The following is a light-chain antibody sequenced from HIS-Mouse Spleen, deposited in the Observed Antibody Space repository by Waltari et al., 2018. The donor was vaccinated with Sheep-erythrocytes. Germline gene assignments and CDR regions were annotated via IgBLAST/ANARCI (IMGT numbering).Light chain of an antibody. Sequence: QSALTQPAAVSGSPGQSTTTSCPGTSSDVGGYNYVPWYQQHQGKAPKLMIYDVSNRPSGVSNRFSGSKSGNTASLTISGLQAEDEADYYCSSYTSSSTSWVFGGGTKLTVL. J-gene: IGLJ3*02. CDR2: DVS. V-gene: IGLV2-14*03. CDR3: SSYTSSSTSWV. CDR1: SSDVGGYNY.